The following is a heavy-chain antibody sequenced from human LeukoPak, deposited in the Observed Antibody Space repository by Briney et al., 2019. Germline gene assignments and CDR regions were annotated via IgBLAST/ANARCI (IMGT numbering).Heavy chain of an antibody. V-gene: IGHV1-18*01. CDR3: ARDSSSWLSPVRLYYYYYGMDV. CDR1: GYTFTSYG. J-gene: IGHJ6*02. D-gene: IGHD6-13*01. CDR2: ISAYNGNT. Sequence: ASVTVSCKASGYTFTSYGISWVRQAPGQGLEWMGWISAYNGNTNYAQKLQGRVTMTTDTYTSTAYRELRSLRSDDTAVYYCARDSSSWLSPVRLYYYYYGMDVCGQGTTVTVSS.